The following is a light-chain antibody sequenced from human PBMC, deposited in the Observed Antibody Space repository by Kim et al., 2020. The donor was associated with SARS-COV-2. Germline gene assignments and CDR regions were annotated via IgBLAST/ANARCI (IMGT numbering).Light chain of an antibody. V-gene: IGKV4-1*01. Sequence: DNVMAQSPDSLAVSLGERATINCKSSQSVLHRSNNRYYLAWYQKKPRQPPKLLIYWASTRESGVPDRFSGSGSGTDFTLTISNLQAEDVAIYYCQQYYVSPLTFGGGTKVDIK. CDR1: QSVLHRSNNRYY. CDR3: QQYYVSPLT. CDR2: WAS. J-gene: IGKJ4*01.